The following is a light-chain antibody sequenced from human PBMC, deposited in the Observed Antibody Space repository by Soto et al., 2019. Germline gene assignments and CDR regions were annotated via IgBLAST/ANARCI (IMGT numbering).Light chain of an antibody. Sequence: QSVLTQPPSVSASPGQSVTISCTGTNSDVGGYHRVSWYQQPPGAAPKLLIYDVGNRPSGVPDRFSVSKSGSTASLTISGLQAEDEADYYCSSFTSSSTYVFGTGTKLTVL. CDR2: DVG. CDR3: SSFTSSSTYV. J-gene: IGLJ1*01. CDR1: NSDVGGYHR. V-gene: IGLV2-18*02.